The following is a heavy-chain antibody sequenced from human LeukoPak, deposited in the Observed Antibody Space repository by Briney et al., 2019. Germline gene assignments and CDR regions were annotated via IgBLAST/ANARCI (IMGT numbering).Heavy chain of an antibody. Sequence: ASVKVSCKVSGYTLTELSMHWVRQAPGKGLEWMGGFDPEDGETIYAQKFQGRVTMTRDTSTSTVYMELSSLRSEDTAVYYCARAFERFLEWPLLDYYYGMDVWGQGTTVTVSS. D-gene: IGHD3-3*01. V-gene: IGHV1-24*01. CDR1: GYTLTELS. J-gene: IGHJ6*02. CDR3: ARAFERFLEWPLLDYYYGMDV. CDR2: FDPEDGET.